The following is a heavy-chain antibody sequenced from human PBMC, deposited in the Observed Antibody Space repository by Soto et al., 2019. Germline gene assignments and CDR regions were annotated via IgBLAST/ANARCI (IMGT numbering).Heavy chain of an antibody. CDR3: ARQPRGPGYGERGLYFDY. CDR1: GGSTNSRSDY. D-gene: IGHD3-16*01. Sequence: PSETLSLTCTVSGGSTNSRSDYWGWIRQPPGKGLEWIGSVYYSGSTYDNPSLQSRVTISVDTSRNQFSLKLISATAADTAVYFCARQPRGPGYGERGLYFDYWGQGTLVTVSS. J-gene: IGHJ4*02. V-gene: IGHV4-39*01. CDR2: VYYSGST.